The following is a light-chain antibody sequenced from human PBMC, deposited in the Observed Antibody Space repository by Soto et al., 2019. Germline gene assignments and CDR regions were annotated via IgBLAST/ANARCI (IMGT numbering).Light chain of an antibody. CDR1: QSISSY. V-gene: IGKV1-39*01. CDR2: AAS. CDR3: QQSYSTPPR. J-gene: IGKJ1*01. Sequence: DIQMTQSPSSLSASVGDRVTITCRASQSISSYLNWYQQKPGKAPKLLIYAASSLQSGVPSRFSGSGSGTDFPLTINSLQPEDFATYYCQQSYSTPPRFGQGTKVEIK.